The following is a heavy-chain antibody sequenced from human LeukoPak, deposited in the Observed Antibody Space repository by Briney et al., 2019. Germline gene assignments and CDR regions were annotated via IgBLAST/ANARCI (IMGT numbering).Heavy chain of an antibody. CDR1: GYTITDYY. CDR2: INPNSGGT. V-gene: IGHV1-2*02. Sequence: ASVKVSCKASGYTITDYYIHWVRQAPGQGLEWMGWINPNSGGTKSAQKFQGRVTMTRDRSISTAYMELSRLRSDDTADYYCARSSGSHYYYYMDVWGKGTTVSVSS. CDR3: ARSSGSHYYYYMDV. J-gene: IGHJ6*03.